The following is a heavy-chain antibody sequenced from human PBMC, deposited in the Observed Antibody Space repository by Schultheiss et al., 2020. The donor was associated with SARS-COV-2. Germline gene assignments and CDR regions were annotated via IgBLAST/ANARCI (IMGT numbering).Heavy chain of an antibody. Sequence: SETLSLTCTVSGGSISSSSYYWGWIRQPPGKGLEWIGSIYYSGSTNYNPSLKSRVTISVDTSKNQLSLKLTSVTAADTAVYYCARVSSSADEIYYFDYWGQGTLVTVSS. V-gene: IGHV4-39*07. CDR1: GGSISSSSYY. CDR2: IYYSGST. D-gene: IGHD6-13*01. CDR3: ARVSSSADEIYYFDY. J-gene: IGHJ4*02.